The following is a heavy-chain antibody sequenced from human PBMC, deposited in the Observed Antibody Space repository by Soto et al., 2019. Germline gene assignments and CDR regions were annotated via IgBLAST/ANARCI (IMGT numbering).Heavy chain of an antibody. CDR1: GGSFSGYY. CDR2: INHSGST. CDR3: ARARGSGPDY. Sequence: SETLSLTCAVYGGSFSGYYWSWIRQPPGKGLEWIGEINHSGSTNYNPSLKSRVTISVDTSKNQFSLKLSSVTAADTAVYYCARARGSGPDYWGQGTLVTVSS. J-gene: IGHJ4*02. D-gene: IGHD3-10*01. V-gene: IGHV4-34*01.